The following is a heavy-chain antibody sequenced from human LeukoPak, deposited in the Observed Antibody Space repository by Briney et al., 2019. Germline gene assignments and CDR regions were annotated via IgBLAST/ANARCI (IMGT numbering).Heavy chain of an antibody. CDR1: GFNFITYT. V-gene: IGHV1-3*01. D-gene: IGHD6-19*01. CDR3: ARGAPIRVAVAATFDP. J-gene: IGHJ5*02. CDR2: INAANGNT. Sequence: ASVKVSCKTSGFNFITYTMHWVRQAPGQRLEWMGWINAANGNTQYSQKFQGRVTITRDTSASTAYMELSSLRSEDTPVYYCARGAPIRVAVAATFDPWGQGTLVTVPS.